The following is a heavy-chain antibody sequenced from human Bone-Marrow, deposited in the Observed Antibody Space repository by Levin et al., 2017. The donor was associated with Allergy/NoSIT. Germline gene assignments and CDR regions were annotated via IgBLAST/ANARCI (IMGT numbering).Heavy chain of an antibody. J-gene: IGHJ4*02. CDR2: IYSVGTT. CDR1: GFTVSNNY. CDR3: ARNPGSTNWS. Sequence: GGSLRLSCAASGFTVSNNYMSWVRQPPGKGLEWVSLIYSVGTTHFADSVRGRFTISRDHSENTLYLQMNNLRAEDTAVYYCARNPGSTNWSWGQGTLVTVSS. V-gene: IGHV3-53*01. D-gene: IGHD6-13*01.